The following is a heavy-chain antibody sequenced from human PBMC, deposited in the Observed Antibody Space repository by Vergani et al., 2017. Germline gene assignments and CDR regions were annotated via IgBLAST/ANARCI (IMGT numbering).Heavy chain of an antibody. V-gene: IGHV3-30*18. J-gene: IGHJ6*02. CDR3: AKDQQWQVNYYGMDV. CDR1: GFTFSSYG. D-gene: IGHD6-19*01. Sequence: QVQLVESGGGVVQPGRSLRLSCAASGFTFSSYGMHWVRQAPGKGLEWVAVISYDGSNKYYADSVKGRFTISRDNSKNKLNLQMNSLRAEDTAVYYCAKDQQWQVNYYGMDVWGQGTTVTVSS. CDR2: ISYDGSNK.